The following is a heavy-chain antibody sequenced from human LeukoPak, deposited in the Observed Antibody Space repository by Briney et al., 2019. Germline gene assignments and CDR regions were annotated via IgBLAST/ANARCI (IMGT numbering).Heavy chain of an antibody. CDR2: ISSSSSYI. J-gene: IGHJ5*02. CDR1: GFTFSSYS. CDR3: ARDCTNGVCFRFDP. V-gene: IGHV3-21*01. D-gene: IGHD2-8*01. Sequence: GGSLRLSCAASGFTFSSYSMNWVRQAPGKGLEWVSSISSSSSYIYYADSVKCRFTISRDNAKNSLYLQMNSLRAEDTAVYYCARDCTNGVCFRFDPWGQGTLVTVSS.